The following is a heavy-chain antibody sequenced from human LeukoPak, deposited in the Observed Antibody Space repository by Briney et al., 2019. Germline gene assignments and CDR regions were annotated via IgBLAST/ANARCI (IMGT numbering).Heavy chain of an antibody. CDR2: ISSSSSYI. CDR1: GFTFSSYS. V-gene: IGHV3-21*01. Sequence: GGSPRLSCAASGFTFSSYSMNWVRQAPGKGLEWVSSISSSSSYIYYADSVKGRFTISRDNAKNSLYLQMNSLRAEDTAVYYCARSGDYLGDYYYYYYMDVWGKGTTVTVSS. CDR3: ARSGDYLGDYYYYYYMDV. J-gene: IGHJ6*03. D-gene: IGHD4-17*01.